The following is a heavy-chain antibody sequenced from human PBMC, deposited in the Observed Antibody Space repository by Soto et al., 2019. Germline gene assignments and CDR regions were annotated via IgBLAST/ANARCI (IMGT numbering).Heavy chain of an antibody. CDR1: GGSISSGGYY. Sequence: QVQLQESGPGLVKPSQTLSLTCTVSGGSISSGGYYWSWIRQHPGKGLEWIGYIYYSGSTYYDPSLKSRVTISGDTSKNQFSLKLSSVTAADTAVYYCAREAGAGGYSYFFDYWGQGTLVTVSS. CDR2: IYYSGST. V-gene: IGHV4-31*03. J-gene: IGHJ4*02. D-gene: IGHD3-22*01. CDR3: AREAGAGGYSYFFDY.